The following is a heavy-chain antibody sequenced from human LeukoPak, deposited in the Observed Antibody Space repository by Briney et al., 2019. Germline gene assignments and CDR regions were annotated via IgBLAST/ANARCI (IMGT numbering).Heavy chain of an antibody. CDR3: AATKRGGYGYNY. V-gene: IGHV3-48*03. Sequence: GSLRLSCAASGFTFSSYEMNWVRQAPGKGLEWVSYISSSGSTIYYADSVKGRFTISRDNAKNSLYLQMNSLGAEDTAVYYCAATKRGGYGYNYWGQGTLVTVSS. D-gene: IGHD5-18*01. J-gene: IGHJ4*02. CDR2: ISSSGSTI. CDR1: GFTFSSYE.